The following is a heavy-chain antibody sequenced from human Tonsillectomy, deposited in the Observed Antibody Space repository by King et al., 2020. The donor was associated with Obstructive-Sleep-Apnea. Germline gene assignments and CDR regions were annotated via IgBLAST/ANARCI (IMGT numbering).Heavy chain of an antibody. Sequence: VQLVESGAEVKKPGASVKVSCKASGYSFTTYDINWVRQATGQGLEWMGLMNPNSGNTGYAQKFQGRFTMTRNTSISTAYMELSSLRSEDTAVYYCARRTGWYYFDYWGQGTLVTVSS. J-gene: IGHJ4*02. CDR3: ARRTGWYYFDY. D-gene: IGHD2-8*02. V-gene: IGHV1-8*01. CDR2: MNPNSGNT. CDR1: GYSFTTYD.